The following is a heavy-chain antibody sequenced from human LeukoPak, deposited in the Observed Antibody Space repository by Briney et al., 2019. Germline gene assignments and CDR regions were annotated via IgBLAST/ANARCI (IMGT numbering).Heavy chain of an antibody. Sequence: GASVKVSCKASGYTFTGYYMHWVRQAPGQGLEWMGWINPNSGGTNYAQKFRGGVTMTRNTSISTAYMDLSRLRSDDTAIYYCATLTTTKTTSLYHFSSWGQGTLVTVSS. V-gene: IGHV1-2*02. CDR3: ATLTTTKTTSLYHFSS. CDR2: INPNSGGT. CDR1: GYTFTGYY. D-gene: IGHD4-17*01. J-gene: IGHJ4*02.